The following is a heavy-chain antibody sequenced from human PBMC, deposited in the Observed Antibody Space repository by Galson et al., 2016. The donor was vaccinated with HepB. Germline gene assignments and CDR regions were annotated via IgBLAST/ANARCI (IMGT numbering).Heavy chain of an antibody. Sequence: SLRLSCAASGFPFTDYYMSWVRQAPGKGLEWIPYVSNTTFDTDYADSVKGRFTISRDNAKNSLYLQMNSLRAEDTAVYYCARRPGYCSSIRCYARGWYFGLWGRGAMITVSS. CDR2: VSNTTFDT. J-gene: IGHJ2*01. CDR3: ARRPGYCSSIRCYARGWYFGL. CDR1: GFPFTDYY. V-gene: IGHV3-11*06. D-gene: IGHD2-2*01.